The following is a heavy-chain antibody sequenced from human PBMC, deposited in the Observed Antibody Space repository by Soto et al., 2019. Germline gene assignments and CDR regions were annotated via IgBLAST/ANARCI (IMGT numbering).Heavy chain of an antibody. J-gene: IGHJ6*02. Sequence: ASVKVSCKASGYTFTSYGISWVRQAPGQGLEWMGWISAYNGNTNYAQKLQGRVTMTTDTSTSTAYMELRSLRSDDTAVYYCARAFYDSRGYIGFLSYGMDVWGQGTTVTVYS. CDR2: ISAYNGNT. D-gene: IGHD3-22*01. V-gene: IGHV1-18*01. CDR1: GYTFTSYG. CDR3: ARAFYDSRGYIGFLSYGMDV.